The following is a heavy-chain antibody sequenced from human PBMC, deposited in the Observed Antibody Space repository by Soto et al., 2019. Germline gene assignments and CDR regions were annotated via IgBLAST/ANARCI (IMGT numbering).Heavy chain of an antibody. CDR1: GFTCSSYE. J-gene: IGHJ6*02. CDR2: ISSSGSTI. V-gene: IGHV3-48*03. CDR3: ASNGDYYYYGMDV. D-gene: IGHD4-17*01. Sequence: LRLSCAASGFTCSSYEMNWVRQAPGKGLEWVSYISSSGSTIYYADSVKGRFTISRDNAKNSLYLQMNSLRAEDTAVYYCASNGDYYYYGMDVWGQGTTVTVSS.